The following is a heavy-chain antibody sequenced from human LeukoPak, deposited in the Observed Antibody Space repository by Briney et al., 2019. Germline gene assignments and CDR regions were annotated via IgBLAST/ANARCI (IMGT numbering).Heavy chain of an antibody. D-gene: IGHD6-19*01. Sequence: ASVKVSCKASGYTFTSYGISWVRQAPGQGLEWMGWISAYNGNTNYAQKLQGRVTMTTDTSTSTAYMELRSLRSDDTAVYYCARERAGSNDYYYYYGMDVWGQGTTATVSS. J-gene: IGHJ6*02. CDR1: GYTFTSYG. CDR2: ISAYNGNT. V-gene: IGHV1-18*01. CDR3: ARERAGSNDYYYYYGMDV.